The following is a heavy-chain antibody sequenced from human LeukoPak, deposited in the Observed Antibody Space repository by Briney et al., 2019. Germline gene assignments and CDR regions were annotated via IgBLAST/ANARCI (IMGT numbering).Heavy chain of an antibody. D-gene: IGHD3-10*01. Sequence: PSETLSLTCTVSGGSISSYYWSWIRQPAGKGLEWIGRIYTSGSTNYNPSLKSRVTMSVDTSKNQFSLKLSSVTAADTAVYYCARATYYYGSGSYNFDYWGQGTLVTVSS. CDR3: ARATYYYGSGSYNFDY. CDR2: IYTSGST. V-gene: IGHV4-4*07. CDR1: GGSISSYY. J-gene: IGHJ4*02.